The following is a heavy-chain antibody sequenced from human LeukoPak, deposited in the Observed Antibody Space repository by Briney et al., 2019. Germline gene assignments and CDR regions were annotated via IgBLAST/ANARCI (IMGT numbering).Heavy chain of an antibody. Sequence: SETLSLTCTVSGGSISSYYWSWIRQPAGKGLEWIGRIYTSGSTNYNPSLKSRVTMSVDTSKNQFSLKLSSVTAADTAVYYCARGTYSSGWDSWEFSYYYYYMDVWGKGTTVTVSS. CDR2: IYTSGST. V-gene: IGHV4-4*07. D-gene: IGHD6-19*01. J-gene: IGHJ6*03. CDR1: GGSISSYY. CDR3: ARGTYSSGWDSWEFSYYYYYMDV.